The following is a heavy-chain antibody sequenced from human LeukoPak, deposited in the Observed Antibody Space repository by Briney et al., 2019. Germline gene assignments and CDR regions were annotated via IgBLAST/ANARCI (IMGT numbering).Heavy chain of an antibody. CDR1: GGSISSGSYY. Sequence: PSETLSLTCTVSGGSISSGSYYWSWIRQPAGKGLEWIGRIYTSGSTNYNPSLKSRITISVDTSKNQFSLKLSSVTAADTAVYYCAREYYYDSSGYYGAFDIWGQGTMVTVSS. V-gene: IGHV4-61*02. D-gene: IGHD3-22*01. J-gene: IGHJ3*02. CDR2: IYTSGST. CDR3: AREYYYDSSGYYGAFDI.